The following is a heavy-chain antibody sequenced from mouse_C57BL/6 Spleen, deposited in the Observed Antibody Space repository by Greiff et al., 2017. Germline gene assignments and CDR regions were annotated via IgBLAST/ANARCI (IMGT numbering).Heavy chain of an antibody. CDR3: TTYYCGSSSYAMDY. J-gene: IGHJ4*01. Sequence: EVQLQQSGAELVRPGASVKLSCTASGFNIKDDYMHWVKQRPEQGLEWIGWLDPENGDTEYASKFQGKATITADTSSNTAYLQLSSLTSEDTAVYYCTTYYCGSSSYAMDYWGQGTSVTVSS. D-gene: IGHD1-1*01. V-gene: IGHV14-4*01. CDR2: LDPENGDT. CDR1: GFNIKDDY.